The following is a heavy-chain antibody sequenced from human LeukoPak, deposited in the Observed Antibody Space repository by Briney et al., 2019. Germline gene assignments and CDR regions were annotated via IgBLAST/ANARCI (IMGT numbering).Heavy chain of an antibody. J-gene: IGHJ4*02. CDR1: GGSFSGYY. CDR3: GSRRQWLVRFYY. D-gene: IGHD6-19*01. CDR2: INHSGST. Sequence: PSETLSLTCAVYGGSFSGYYWSWIRQPPGKGLEWIGEINHSGSTNYNPSLKSRVTISVDTSKNQFSLRLSSVTAADTAVYYCGSRRQWLVRFYYWGQGTLVTGSS. V-gene: IGHV4-34*01.